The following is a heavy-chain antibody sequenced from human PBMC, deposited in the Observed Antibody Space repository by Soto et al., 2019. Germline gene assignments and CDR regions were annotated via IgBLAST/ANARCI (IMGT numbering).Heavy chain of an antibody. Sequence: GGSLKLSCAASGFTFSSYSMNWVRKAPGKGLEWVSSISSSSSYIYYADSVKGRFTISRDNAKNSLYLQMNSLRAEDTAVYYCAREPGPSFLWFGEVFSYWGQGTLVTVSS. D-gene: IGHD3-10*01. J-gene: IGHJ4*02. CDR3: AREPGPSFLWFGEVFSY. CDR1: GFTFSSYS. V-gene: IGHV3-21*01. CDR2: ISSSSSYI.